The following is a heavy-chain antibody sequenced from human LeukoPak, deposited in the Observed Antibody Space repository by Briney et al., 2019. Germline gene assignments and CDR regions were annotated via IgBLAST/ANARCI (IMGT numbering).Heavy chain of an antibody. CDR3: ARVDTAMVTSYYFDY. Sequence: GGSLRLSCAASGFTFSSYSMNWVRQAPGKGLEWVSSISSSSSYIYYADSAKGRFTISRGNAKNSLYLQMNSLRAEDTAVYYCARVDTAMVTSYYFDYWGQGTLVTVSS. J-gene: IGHJ4*02. D-gene: IGHD5-18*01. V-gene: IGHV3-21*01. CDR1: GFTFSSYS. CDR2: ISSSSSYI.